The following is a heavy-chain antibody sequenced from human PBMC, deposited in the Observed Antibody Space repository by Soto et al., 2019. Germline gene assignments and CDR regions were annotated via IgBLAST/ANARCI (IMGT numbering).Heavy chain of an antibody. CDR2: INPNGGST. V-gene: IGHV1-46*01. CDR3: ATSVNSAMAFDY. Sequence: QVQLVPSGAEVKKPGASVKVSCKASGYTFTHYYIHWVRQDPGQGLEWMGIINPNGGSTTYAQKFRAGCTMTRDTSTSTVYMELSSLRSEDSAVYYCATSVNSAMAFDYWGQGTLVTVSS. J-gene: IGHJ4*02. CDR1: GYTFTHYY. D-gene: IGHD5-18*01.